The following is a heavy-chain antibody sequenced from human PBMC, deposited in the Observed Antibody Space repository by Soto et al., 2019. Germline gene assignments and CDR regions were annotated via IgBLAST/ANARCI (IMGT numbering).Heavy chain of an antibody. CDR2: IYYSGST. CDR3: ARDQNTMVRGENWFDP. V-gene: IGHV4-30-4*01. D-gene: IGHD3-10*01. CDR1: GGSIRNGDYC. J-gene: IGHJ5*02. Sequence: SETQSLTSTVAGGSIRNGDYCWSWIRKPPGKGLEWIGYIYYSGSTYYNPSLKSRVTISVDTSKNQFSLKLSSVTAADTAVYYCARDQNTMVRGENWFDPWGQGTLVTVSS.